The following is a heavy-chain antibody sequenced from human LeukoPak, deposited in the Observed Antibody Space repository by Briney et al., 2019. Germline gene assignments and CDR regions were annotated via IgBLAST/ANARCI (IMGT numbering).Heavy chain of an antibody. CDR2: IYHSGST. D-gene: IGHD4-17*01. CDR3: ARGEGYGDYFGMDV. J-gene: IGHJ6*02. Sequence: SQTLSLTCAVSGGSISSGGYSWSWIRQPPGRGLEWIGYIYHSGSTYYNPSLKSRVTISVDRSKNQLSLKLSSVTAADTAVYYCARGEGYGDYFGMDVWGQGTTVTVSS. V-gene: IGHV4-30-2*01. CDR1: GGSISSGGYS.